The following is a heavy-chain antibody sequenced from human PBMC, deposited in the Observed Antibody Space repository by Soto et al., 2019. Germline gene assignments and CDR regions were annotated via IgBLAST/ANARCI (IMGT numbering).Heavy chain of an antibody. Sequence: QVQLVESGGGVVQPGRSLRLSCAASGFSFSNCGMHWVRQAPGKGLEWVAAISSDGSDKYYSESVKGRFTISRDNSKNTLFLQMNSXRVEDTAVYYCVKGSEVARQELDYWGQGTLVTVSS. CDR2: ISSDGSDK. D-gene: IGHD2-15*01. J-gene: IGHJ4*02. CDR3: VKGSEVARQELDY. CDR1: GFSFSNCG. V-gene: IGHV3-30*18.